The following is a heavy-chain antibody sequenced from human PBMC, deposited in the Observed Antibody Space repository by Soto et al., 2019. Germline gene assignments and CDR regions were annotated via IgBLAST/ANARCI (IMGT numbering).Heavy chain of an antibody. V-gene: IGHV4-30-4*01. CDR1: GGSINTINNY. D-gene: IGHD6-6*01. J-gene: IGHJ5*02. Sequence: SETLSLTCTVSGGSINTINNYWSWIRQPPGKGLEWIGFISYSGSTYYNPSLMSRLTISLDTSTNRFSLKLTSVTAADTAVYYCAREEAARIESWFDPWGQGTLVTVSS. CDR2: ISYSGST. CDR3: AREEAARIESWFDP.